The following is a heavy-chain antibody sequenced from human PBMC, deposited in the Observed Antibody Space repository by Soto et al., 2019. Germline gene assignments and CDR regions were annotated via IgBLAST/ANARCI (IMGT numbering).Heavy chain of an antibody. D-gene: IGHD3-10*01. J-gene: IGHJ6*02. V-gene: IGHV5-51*01. CDR3: ARCSNSGTYSYYYYGMDV. Sequence: GSLKISCKGSGYSFTSYWIGWVRQMPGKGLEWMGIIYPGDSDTRYSPSFQGQVTISADKSISTAYLQWSSLKASDTAMYYCARCSNSGTYSYYYYGMDVWGQGTTVTVSS. CDR1: GYSFTSYW. CDR2: IYPGDSDT.